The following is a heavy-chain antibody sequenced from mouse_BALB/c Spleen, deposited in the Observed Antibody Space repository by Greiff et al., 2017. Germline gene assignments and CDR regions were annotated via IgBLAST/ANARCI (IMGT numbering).Heavy chain of an antibody. J-gene: IGHJ2*01. CDR2: IWTGGGT. CDR3: VRDRGGNYYFDY. D-gene: IGHD2-1*01. V-gene: IGHV2-9-2*01. CDR1: GFSLTSYD. Sequence: VKLMESGPGLVAPSQSLSITCTVSGFSLTSYDISWIRQPPGKGLEWLGVIWTGGGTNYNSAFMSRLSISKDNSKSQVFLKMNSLQTDDTAIYYCVRDRGGNYYFDYWGQGTTLTVSS.